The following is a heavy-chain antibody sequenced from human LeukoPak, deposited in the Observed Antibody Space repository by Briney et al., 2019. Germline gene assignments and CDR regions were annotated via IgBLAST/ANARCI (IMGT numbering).Heavy chain of an antibody. J-gene: IGHJ4*02. V-gene: IGHV3-30*02. CDR2: IRYDGSSK. CDR1: GFTFSSYG. D-gene: IGHD6-19*01. Sequence: GGSLRLSCAASGFTFSSYGMHWVRQAPGKGLEWVAFIRYDGSSKYYADSVKGRFTISRDNSKNTLYLQMNSLRAEDTAVYYCAKRDTSGWPPVGLGYWGQGTLVTVSS. CDR3: AKRDTSGWPPVGLGY.